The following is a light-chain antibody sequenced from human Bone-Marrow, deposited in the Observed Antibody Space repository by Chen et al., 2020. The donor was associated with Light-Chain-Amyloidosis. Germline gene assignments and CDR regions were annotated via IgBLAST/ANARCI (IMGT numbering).Light chain of an antibody. CDR1: VLPTKY. CDR2: RDT. V-gene: IGLV3-25*03. J-gene: IGLJ2*01. Sequence: SYELTPPLSVSVSPGQTAMITCSGDVLPTKYAYWYQQKTGQAPVLVRHRDTERPSGISERFSGSSSGTTATLTISGVQAEDEADYHCQAADSSGTYEVIFGGGTKLTVL. CDR3: QAADSSGTYEVI.